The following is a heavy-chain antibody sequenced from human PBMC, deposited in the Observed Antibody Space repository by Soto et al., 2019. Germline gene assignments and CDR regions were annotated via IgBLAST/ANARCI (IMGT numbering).Heavy chain of an antibody. V-gene: IGHV3-21*01. D-gene: IGHD2-2*01. CDR3: ARDGLDRPYCSSTSCYIHYYYYMDV. CDR2: ISSSSSYI. J-gene: IGHJ6*03. Sequence: GGSLRLSCAASGFTFSSYSMNWVRQAPGKGLEWVSSISSSSSYIYYADSVKGRFTISRDNAKNSLYLQMNSLRAEDTAVYYCARDGLDRPYCSSTSCYIHYYYYMDVWGKGTTVTVSS. CDR1: GFTFSSYS.